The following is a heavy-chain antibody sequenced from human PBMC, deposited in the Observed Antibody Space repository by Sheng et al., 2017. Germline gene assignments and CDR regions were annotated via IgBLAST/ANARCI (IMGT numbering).Heavy chain of an antibody. J-gene: IGHJ6*02. CDR3: ARYGDYSDYYYYLRYGR. CDR2: IYTSGST. D-gene: IGHD4-17*01. CDR1: GGSISSYY. V-gene: IGHV4-4*07. Sequence: QVQLQESGPGLVKPSETLSLTCTVSGGSISSYYWSWIRQPAGKGLEWIGRIYTSGSTNYNPSSRVESPLSVDTSKNQFSLKLSSVTAADTAVYYCARYGDYSDYYYYLRYGRLGPKGPRSPSP.